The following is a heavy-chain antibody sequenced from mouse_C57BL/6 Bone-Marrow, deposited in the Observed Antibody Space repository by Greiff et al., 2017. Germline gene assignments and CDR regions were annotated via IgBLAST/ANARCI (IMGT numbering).Heavy chain of an antibody. V-gene: IGHV5-9-1*02. Sequence: EVKLMESGEGLVKPGGSLKLSCAASGFTFSSYAMSWVRQTPEKRLEWVAYISSGGDYIYYADTVKGRFTISRDNARNTLYLQMSSLKSEDTAMYYCTRYTMVTTEAWFAYWGQGTLVTVSA. D-gene: IGHD2-2*01. J-gene: IGHJ3*01. CDR2: ISSGGDYI. CDR3: TRYTMVTTEAWFAY. CDR1: GFTFSSYA.